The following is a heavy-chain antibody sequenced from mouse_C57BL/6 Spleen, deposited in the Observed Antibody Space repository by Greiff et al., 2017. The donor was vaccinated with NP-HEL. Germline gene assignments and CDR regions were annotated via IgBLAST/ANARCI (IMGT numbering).Heavy chain of an antibody. Sequence: QVQLQQSGPELVKPGASVKISCKASGYAFSSSWMNWVKQRPGKGLEWIGRIYPGDGDTNYNGKFKGKATLTADKSSSTAYMQLSSLTSEDSAVYFCARYYSNYEGYDMDYWGQGTSVTVSS. CDR3: ARYYSNYEGYDMDY. D-gene: IGHD2-5*01. CDR1: GYAFSSSW. J-gene: IGHJ4*01. CDR2: IYPGDGDT. V-gene: IGHV1-82*01.